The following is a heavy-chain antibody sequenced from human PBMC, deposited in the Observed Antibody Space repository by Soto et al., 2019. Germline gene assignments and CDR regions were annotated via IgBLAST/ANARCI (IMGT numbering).Heavy chain of an antibody. Sequence: GASVKVSCKASGYTFTSYGISWMRQAPGHGLEWMGWISAYNGNTNYAQKLQGRVTMTTDTSTSTAYMELRSLRSDDTAVYYCARVGYSSGWYGDFDYWGQGTLVTVSS. CDR2: ISAYNGNT. D-gene: IGHD6-19*01. CDR1: GYTFTSYG. V-gene: IGHV1-18*01. CDR3: ARVGYSSGWYGDFDY. J-gene: IGHJ4*02.